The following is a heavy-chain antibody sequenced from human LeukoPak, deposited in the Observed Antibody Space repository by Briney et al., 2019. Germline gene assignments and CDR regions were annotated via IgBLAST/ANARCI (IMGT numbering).Heavy chain of an antibody. Sequence: ASVTVSCKASGYTFTGYYMHWVRQAPGQGLEWMGWINPNSGGTNYAQKFQGRVTMTRDTSISTAYMELSRLRSDDTAVYYCARDSYGDYIFDYWGQGTLVTVSS. D-gene: IGHD4-17*01. CDR2: INPNSGGT. J-gene: IGHJ4*02. V-gene: IGHV1-2*02. CDR3: ARDSYGDYIFDY. CDR1: GYTFTGYY.